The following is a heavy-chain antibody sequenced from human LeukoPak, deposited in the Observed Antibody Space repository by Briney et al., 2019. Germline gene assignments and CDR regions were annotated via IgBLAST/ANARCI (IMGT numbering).Heavy chain of an antibody. D-gene: IGHD3-3*01. CDR1: GGSISSYY. J-gene: IGHJ3*02. CDR2: IYYSGST. CDR3: ARSFYYDFWSGYYSMTVGAFDI. V-gene: IGHV4-59*01. Sequence: KPSETLSLTCTVSGGSISSYYWSWIRQPPGKGLEWIGYIYYSGSTNYNPSLKSRVTISVDTSKNQFSLKLSSVTAADTAAYYCARSFYYDFWSGYYSMTVGAFDIWGQGTMVTVSS.